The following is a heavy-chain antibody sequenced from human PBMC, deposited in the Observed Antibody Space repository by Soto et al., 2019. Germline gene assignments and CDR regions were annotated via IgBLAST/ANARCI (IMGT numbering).Heavy chain of an antibody. CDR2: IYYSGST. V-gene: IGHV4-30-4*01. CDR3: ARVWRDWGYYDSSGYPTFDY. J-gene: IGHJ4*02. D-gene: IGHD3-22*01. Sequence: TSETLSLTCTVSGGSISSGDYYWSWIRQPPGKGLEWIGYIYYSGSTYYNPSLKSRVTISVDTSKNQFSLKLSSVTAADTAVYYCARVWRDWGYYDSSGYPTFDYWGQGTLVTVSS. CDR1: GGSISSGDYY.